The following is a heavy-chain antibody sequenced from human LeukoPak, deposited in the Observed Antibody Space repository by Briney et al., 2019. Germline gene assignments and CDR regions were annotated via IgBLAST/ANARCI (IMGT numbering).Heavy chain of an antibody. CDR2: IWYDGSNK. J-gene: IGHJ4*02. CDR1: GFTFSSYG. CDR3: ARGSGYSGYDAVDY. Sequence: GGSLRLSCAASGFTFSSYGMHWVRQAPGKGLEWVAVIWYDGSNKYYADSVKGRFTISRDNSKNTLYLQMNSLRTEDTAVYYCARGSGYSGYDAVDYWGQGTLVSVLS. D-gene: IGHD5-12*01. V-gene: IGHV3-33*01.